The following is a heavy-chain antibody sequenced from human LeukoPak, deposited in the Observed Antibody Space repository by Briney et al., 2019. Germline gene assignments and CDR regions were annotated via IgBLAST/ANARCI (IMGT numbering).Heavy chain of an antibody. J-gene: IGHJ4*02. CDR2: ISAYNGNS. D-gene: IGHD3-10*01. Sequence: ASVKVSCKASGYTFTSYGISWVRQAPGQGLEWMGWISAYNGNSNYAQKLQGRVTMTTDTSTSTAYMELRSLRSDDTAVYYCARGYIPMVRGVITLDYWGQGTLVTVSS. CDR1: GYTFTSYG. V-gene: IGHV1-18*01. CDR3: ARGYIPMVRGVITLDY.